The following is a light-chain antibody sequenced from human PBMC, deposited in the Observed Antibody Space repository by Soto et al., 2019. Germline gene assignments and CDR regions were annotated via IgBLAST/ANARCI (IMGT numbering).Light chain of an antibody. V-gene: IGKV3-20*01. CDR3: HQYGSSPPYT. Sequence: EIVLTQSPGTLSLSPGERATLSCRASQSVSSSYLAWYQQKPGQAPRLLIYGASSRASGIPDRFSGSGSGTDFTITISRLEPEDFAVYYYHQYGSSPPYTFGQGTKLEIK. J-gene: IGKJ2*01. CDR2: GAS. CDR1: QSVSSSY.